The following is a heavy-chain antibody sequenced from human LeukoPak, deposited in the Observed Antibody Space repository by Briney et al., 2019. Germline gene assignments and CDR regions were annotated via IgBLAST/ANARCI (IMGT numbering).Heavy chain of an antibody. CDR1: GFTFSSYS. J-gene: IGHJ4*02. CDR2: ISGSGGST. V-gene: IGHV3-23*01. CDR3: AKLGNYYGSGSFIDY. D-gene: IGHD3-10*01. Sequence: GGSLRLSCAASGFTFSSYSMNWVRQAPGKGLEWVSAISGSGGSTYYADSVKGRFTISRDNSKNTLYLQMNSLRAEDTAVYYCAKLGNYYGSGSFIDYWGQGTLVTVSS.